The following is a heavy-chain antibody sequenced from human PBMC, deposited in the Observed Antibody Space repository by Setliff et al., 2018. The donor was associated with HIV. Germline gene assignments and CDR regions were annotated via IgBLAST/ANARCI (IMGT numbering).Heavy chain of an antibody. CDR1: GGSLSGYH. J-gene: IGHJ3*02. D-gene: IGHD3-22*01. CDR3: AREDTTGYYSLSAFDI. CDR2: INHSGRT. Sequence: SETLSLTCAVSGGSLSGYHWSWIRQSPGKGLEWIGEINHSGRTKYNPSLKSRVTISVDTSKNQFSLKLKSVTAADTAVYYCAREDTTGYYSLSAFDIWGQGTLVTVSS. V-gene: IGHV4-34*01.